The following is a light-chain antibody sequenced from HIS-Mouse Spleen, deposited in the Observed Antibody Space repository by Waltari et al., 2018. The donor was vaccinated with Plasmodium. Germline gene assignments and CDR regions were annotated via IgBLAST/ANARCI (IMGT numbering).Light chain of an antibody. V-gene: IGLV2-23*01. Sequence: QSALTQPASVSGSPGQSITISCTGTSSDVGSYHLVSWYQQPPGKAPKLMIYEGSKRPSGFSNRCSGSKSGNTASLTISGLQAEDEADYYCCSYAGSSTYVFGTGTKVTVL. CDR3: CSYAGSSTYV. CDR1: SSDVGSYHL. J-gene: IGLJ1*01. CDR2: EGS.